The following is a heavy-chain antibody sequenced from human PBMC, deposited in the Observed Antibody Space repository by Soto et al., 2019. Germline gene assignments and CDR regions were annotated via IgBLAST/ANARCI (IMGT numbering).Heavy chain of an antibody. CDR3: AKVPPRDETYYYGMDV. V-gene: IGHV3-23*01. CDR1: GFTFSSYA. CDR2: ISGSGGST. Sequence: GGSLRLSCAASGFTFSSYAMSWVRQAPGKGLEWVSAISGSGGSTYYADSVKGRFTISRDNSKNTLYLQMNSLRAEDTAVYYCAKVPPRDETYYYGMDVWGQGTTVTVSS. J-gene: IGHJ6*02.